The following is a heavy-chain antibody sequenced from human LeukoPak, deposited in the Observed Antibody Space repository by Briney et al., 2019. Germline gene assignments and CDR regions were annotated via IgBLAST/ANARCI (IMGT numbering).Heavy chain of an antibody. D-gene: IGHD7-27*01. CDR2: VYYSGST. Sequence: SETLSLTYTVSGGSIRSSSYYWGWIRQPPGKGLEWIGNVYYSGSTYYNSSFGSRVTISVDTSKNQFSLKLSSVTAADTAVYYCARDRGTGDPRNAFDIWGQGTMVTVSS. CDR3: ARDRGTGDPRNAFDI. V-gene: IGHV4-39*02. CDR1: GGSIRSSSYY. J-gene: IGHJ3*02.